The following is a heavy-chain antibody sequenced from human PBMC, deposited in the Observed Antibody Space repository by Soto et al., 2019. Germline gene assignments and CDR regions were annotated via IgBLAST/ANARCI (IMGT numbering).Heavy chain of an antibody. D-gene: IGHD2-21*02. J-gene: IGHJ5*02. Sequence: GGSLRLSCAVSGFTFSRYGMRWVRQAPGKGLEWVAVIFYDGSRKEYAASLKGRFTISRDNSKNTLYLQMNSLRAEDTAMYYYVREESDCDGHWFDPWGQGTLVTVSS. V-gene: IGHV3-33*01. CDR2: IFYDGSRK. CDR1: GFTFSRYG. CDR3: VREESDCDGHWFDP.